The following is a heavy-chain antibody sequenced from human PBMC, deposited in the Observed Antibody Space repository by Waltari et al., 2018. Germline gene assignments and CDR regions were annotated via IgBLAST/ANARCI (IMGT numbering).Heavy chain of an antibody. CDR2: ISSSGDT. J-gene: IGHJ4*02. CDR1: GMSISTSY. V-gene: IGHV4-4*09. CDR3: ARTSRDLAD. Sequence: QVQLQESGPGLVKPSETLSLTCTVSGMSISTSYWSWIRQPPGKGLEWIGYISSSGDTKHNPTLSGRVTLSLDTSKNQFFLNLGSVTAADTAVYYCARTSRDLADWGQGTPVTVSS.